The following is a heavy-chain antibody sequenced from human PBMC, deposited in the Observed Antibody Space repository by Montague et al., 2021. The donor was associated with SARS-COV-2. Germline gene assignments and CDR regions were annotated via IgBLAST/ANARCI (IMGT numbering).Heavy chain of an antibody. CDR3: ARHRRGGLMVAAPKWFDP. D-gene: IGHD2-15*01. J-gene: IGHJ5*02. V-gene: IGHV4-39*01. CDR1: GGSVSSSGYY. CDR2: IYFSGSS. Sequence: SETLSLTCTVSGGSVSSSGYYWGWIRQPPGKGLEWIGSIYFSGSSYYNPSLKSRVSISVDTSKNQFSLRLSSVTSADTAVYYCARHRRGGLMVAAPKWFDPWGQGTLVTVSS.